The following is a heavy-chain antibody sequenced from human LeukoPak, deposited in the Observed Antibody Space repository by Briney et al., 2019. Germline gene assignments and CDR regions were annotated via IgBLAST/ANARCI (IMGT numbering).Heavy chain of an antibody. CDR2: IYYSGST. CDR1: GGSIGSYY. D-gene: IGHD5-18*01. V-gene: IGHV4-59*01. CDR3: ARGSDTAMVTLDY. J-gene: IGHJ4*02. Sequence: SETLSLTCTVSGGSIGSYYWSWIRQPPGKGLEWIGYIYYSGSTNYNPSLKSRVTISVDTSKNQFSLKLSSVTAADTAVYYCARGSDTAMVTLDYWGQGTLVTVSS.